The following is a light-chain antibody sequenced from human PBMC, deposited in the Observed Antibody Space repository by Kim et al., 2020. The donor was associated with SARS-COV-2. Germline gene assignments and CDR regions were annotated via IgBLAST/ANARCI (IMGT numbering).Light chain of an antibody. V-gene: IGKV4-1*01. CDR3: QQFSSTPIT. J-gene: IGKJ5*01. CDR1: QRLLAYNESY. Sequence: QSAPLNCKSSQRLLAYNESYLAWYQQKPVQPPTLLIYWASSRTSGVPDRFSGSGSGTDFTLTISSLQAEDVALYYCQQFSSTPITFGQGTRLEIK. CDR2: WAS.